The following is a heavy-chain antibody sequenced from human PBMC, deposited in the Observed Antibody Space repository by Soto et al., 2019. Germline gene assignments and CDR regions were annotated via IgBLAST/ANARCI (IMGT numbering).Heavy chain of an antibody. V-gene: IGHV4-31*03. J-gene: IGHJ6*02. CDR3: ARDQVNVLRYFDSHEFYGMDV. CDR1: GGSISSGGYY. CDR2: IYYSGST. D-gene: IGHD3-9*01. Sequence: SETLSLTCTVSGGSISSGGYYWSWIRQHPGKGLEWIGYIYYSGSTYYNPSLKSRVTISVDTSKNQFSLKLSSVTAADTAVYYCARDQVNVLRYFDSHEFYGMDVWGQGTTVTVSS.